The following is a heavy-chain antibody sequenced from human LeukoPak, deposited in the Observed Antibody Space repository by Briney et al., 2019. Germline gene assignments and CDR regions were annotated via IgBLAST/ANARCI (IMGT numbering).Heavy chain of an antibody. J-gene: IGHJ6*02. CDR3: ARDGRSSSRRVYYYYGMDV. Sequence: ASVKVSCKASGYTFTSYGISWVRQATGQGLEWMGWMNPNSGNTGYAQKFQGRVTMTRNTSISTAYMELSSLRSEDTAVYYCARDGRSSSRRVYYYYGMDVWGQGTTVTVSS. V-gene: IGHV1-8*02. D-gene: IGHD6-13*01. CDR1: GYTFTSYG. CDR2: MNPNSGNT.